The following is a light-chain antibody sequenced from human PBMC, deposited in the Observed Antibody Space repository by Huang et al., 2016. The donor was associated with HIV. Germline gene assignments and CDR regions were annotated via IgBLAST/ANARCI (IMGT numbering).Light chain of an antibody. V-gene: IGKV3-15*01. Sequence: EIVMTQSPATLSVSTGDRATLSCRASQSVNNHLAWYQQTPGQAPRLLIYDASSRPTGIPARFSGRGSGTEFTLTISSLQSEDFAVYDCQQYNNWPRTFGQGTKVEIK. J-gene: IGKJ1*01. CDR1: QSVNNH. CDR3: QQYNNWPRT. CDR2: DAS.